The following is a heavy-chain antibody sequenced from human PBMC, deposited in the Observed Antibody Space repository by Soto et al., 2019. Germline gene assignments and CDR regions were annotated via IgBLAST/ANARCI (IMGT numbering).Heavy chain of an antibody. J-gene: IGHJ5*02. CDR1: GFSLTTGGVG. Sequence: QITLKESGPLLVEPTQTLTLTCSFSGFSLTTGGVGVGWLRQAPGKALECLGIIYWDNDRRYNPSLKERLTITKDTSKNQVVLTMTYMEPVDTATYYCAHRVPYSPYWYVGWFDTWGQGTLVTVS. D-gene: IGHD2-21*01. V-gene: IGHV2-5*02. CDR2: IYWDNDR. CDR3: AHRVPYSPYWYVGWFDT.